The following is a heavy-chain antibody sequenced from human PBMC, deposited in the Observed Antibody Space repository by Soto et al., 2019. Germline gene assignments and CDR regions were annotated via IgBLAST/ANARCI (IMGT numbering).Heavy chain of an antibody. CDR3: ARVVDTSMAIDY. Sequence: GESLKISCKGSGYSFTNYWIDWVRQMPGKGLEWMGIVYLGDSDIRYSPSFQGQVTISADKSISTAYLHWSSLKASDTAMYYCARVVDTSMAIDYWGQGTLVTVSS. CDR1: GYSFTNYW. V-gene: IGHV5-51*01. D-gene: IGHD5-18*01. J-gene: IGHJ4*02. CDR2: VYLGDSDI.